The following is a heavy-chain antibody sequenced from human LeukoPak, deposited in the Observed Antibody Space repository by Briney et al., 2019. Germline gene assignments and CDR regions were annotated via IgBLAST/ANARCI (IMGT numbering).Heavy chain of an antibody. CDR1: GGSFSGYY. CDR2: INHSGST. J-gene: IGHJ4*02. V-gene: IGHV4-34*01. Sequence: SETLSLTCAVYGGSFSGYYWSWIRQPPGKGLEWIGEINHSGSTNYNPSLKSRVTISVDTSKNQFPLKLSSVTAADTAVYYCARGLVSEPEASYYFDYWGQGTLVTVSS. CDR3: ARGLVSEPEASYYFDY.